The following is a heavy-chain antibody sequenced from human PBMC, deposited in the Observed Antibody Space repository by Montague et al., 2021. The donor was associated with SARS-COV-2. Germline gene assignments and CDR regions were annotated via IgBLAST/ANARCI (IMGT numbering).Heavy chain of an antibody. J-gene: IGHJ4*02. CDR2: IRTTGHT. D-gene: IGHD1-26*01. Sequence: TLSLTCTVSGGSISSGYFYWSWIRQSAGKGLEWIGRIRTTGHTDYNSSLESRVFMSVDTSTNQFSLSLTSVTAADTAVYFCARFGSGTLEFDLWGQGTLVTVSS. V-gene: IGHV4-61*02. CDR3: ARFGSGTLEFDL. CDR1: GGSISSGYFY.